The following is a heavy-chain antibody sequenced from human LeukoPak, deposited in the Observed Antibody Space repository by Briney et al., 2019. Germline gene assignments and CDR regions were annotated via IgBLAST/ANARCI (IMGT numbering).Heavy chain of an antibody. J-gene: IGHJ6*02. D-gene: IGHD2-15*01. CDR1: GYTFSSYD. Sequence: ASVKVSCKASGYTFSSYDINWVRQATGQGLEWLGWMNPNSGNTGYAQKFQGRVTMTRNTSISTAYTELSSLRSEDTAAYYCARVRGSYYYYGMDVWGQGTTVTVSS. V-gene: IGHV1-8*01. CDR3: ARVRGSYYYYGMDV. CDR2: MNPNSGNT.